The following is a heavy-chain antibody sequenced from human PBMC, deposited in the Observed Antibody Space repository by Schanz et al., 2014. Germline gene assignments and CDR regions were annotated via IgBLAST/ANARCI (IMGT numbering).Heavy chain of an antibody. CDR2: ISYDGSNK. D-gene: IGHD2-2*01. CDR1: GFTFSSYA. Sequence: QVQLVESGGGVVQPGRSLRLSCAASGFTFSSYAMHWVRQAPGKGLEWVAVISYDGSNKYYADSVKGRFTISRDNSKNTLYLQINSLRDEDTAMYYCAKRCSSTSCSHGAFDIWGQGTMVTVSS. V-gene: IGHV3-30*04. CDR3: AKRCSSTSCSHGAFDI. J-gene: IGHJ3*02.